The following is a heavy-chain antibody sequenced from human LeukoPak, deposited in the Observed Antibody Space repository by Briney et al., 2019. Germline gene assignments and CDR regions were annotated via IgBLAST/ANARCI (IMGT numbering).Heavy chain of an antibody. CDR1: GYTFTSYY. V-gene: IGHV1-46*01. CDR2: INPSGGST. J-gene: IGHJ6*02. D-gene: IGHD6-19*01. CDR3: ARVQYSSGWYYYYGMDV. Sequence: VASVKVSCKASGYTFTSYYMHWVRQAPGQGPEWMGIINPSGGSTSYAQKFQGRVTMTRDTSTSTVYMELSSLRSEDTAVYYCARVQYSSGWYYYYGMDVWGQGTTVTVSS.